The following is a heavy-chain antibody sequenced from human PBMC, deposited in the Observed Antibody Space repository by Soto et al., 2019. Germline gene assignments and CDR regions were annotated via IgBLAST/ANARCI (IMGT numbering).Heavy chain of an antibody. CDR3: TTDLGDTARAPTLYYYGMDV. Sequence: GGCMRLSCAASGFTLSNAWMGWVRQAPGKGLEWVGRIKSKTDGWTPGYAAPVKRRLTISRDDSTNTMYLHMNSMKSEDPAVYYCTTDLGDTARAPTLYYYGMDVWGQGTTVTVSS. J-gene: IGHJ6*02. CDR2: IKSKTDGWTP. D-gene: IGHD5-18*01. CDR1: GFTLSNAW. V-gene: IGHV3-15*01.